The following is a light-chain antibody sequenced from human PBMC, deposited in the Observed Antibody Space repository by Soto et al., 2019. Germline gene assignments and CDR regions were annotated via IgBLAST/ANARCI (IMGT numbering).Light chain of an antibody. CDR1: HDITNH. Sequence: DIQMTQSPSSLSASVGDRVTITCQASHDITNHLNWYQQKPGKAPKLLIYDASNLETGVPSRFSGSGSGTDFTFTISSLQPEDIATYYCQQYDNLPRYTFGQGTNLEIK. V-gene: IGKV1-33*01. CDR2: DAS. J-gene: IGKJ2*01. CDR3: QQYDNLPRYT.